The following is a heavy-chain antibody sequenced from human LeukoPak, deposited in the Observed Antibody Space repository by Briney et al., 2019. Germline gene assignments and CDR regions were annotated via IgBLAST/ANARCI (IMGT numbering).Heavy chain of an antibody. CDR3: ARGVVVVAPSYYYYYGMDV. D-gene: IGHD2-15*01. CDR1: GYTFTSYD. J-gene: IGHJ6*02. CDR2: MNPNSGNT. V-gene: IGHV1-8*01. Sequence: ASVKVSCKASGYTFTSYDINWVRQVTGQGLEWMGWMNPNSGNTGYAQKFQGRVTMTRNTSISTAYMELSSLRSEDTAVYYCARGVVVVAPSYYYYYGMDVWGQGTTVTVSS.